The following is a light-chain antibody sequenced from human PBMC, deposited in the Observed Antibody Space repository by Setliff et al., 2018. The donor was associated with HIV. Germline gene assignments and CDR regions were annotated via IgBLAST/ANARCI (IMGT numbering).Light chain of an antibody. CDR1: QSISIW. Sequence: DVQMTQAPSTLSASVGDRVTFTCRASQSISIWLAWYQQKPGKDPNLLIYKASTLLSGFPSRFSGSGSGTDFTLTISSLQPEDFATYYCHHYNNHSHTFGQGTKVDIK. CDR3: HHYNNHSHT. V-gene: IGKV1-5*03. J-gene: IGKJ2*01. CDR2: KAS.